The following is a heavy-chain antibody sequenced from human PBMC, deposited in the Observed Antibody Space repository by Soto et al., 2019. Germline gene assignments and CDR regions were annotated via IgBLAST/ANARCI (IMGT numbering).Heavy chain of an antibody. Sequence: QVQLQESGPGLVKPSETLSLTCTVSGDSISNYFWSWIRQPPGKGLEWIGYIYYSGSTNYNPSLKRRVTISVDTSKNQFSLELSSVTAADTAVYYCARVGYCGGDCSVPDYWGQGTLVTVSS. D-gene: IGHD2-21*02. CDR2: IYYSGST. V-gene: IGHV4-59*01. CDR3: ARVGYCGGDCSVPDY. CDR1: GDSISNYF. J-gene: IGHJ4*02.